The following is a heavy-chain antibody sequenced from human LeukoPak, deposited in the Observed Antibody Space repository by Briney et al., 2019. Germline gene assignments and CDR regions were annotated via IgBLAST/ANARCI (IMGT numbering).Heavy chain of an antibody. CDR3: ARDVRPPYDILTGYYDPRPYYYGMDV. CDR1: GYTFTSYY. J-gene: IGHJ6*02. D-gene: IGHD3-9*01. Sequence: GASVKVSCKASGYTFTSYYMHWVRQAPGQGLEWMGIINPSGGSTSYAQKFQGRVTMTRDTSTSTVYMELSSLRSEDTAVYYCARDVRPPYDILTGYYDPRPYYYGMDVWGQGTTVTVSS. V-gene: IGHV1-46*01. CDR2: INPSGGST.